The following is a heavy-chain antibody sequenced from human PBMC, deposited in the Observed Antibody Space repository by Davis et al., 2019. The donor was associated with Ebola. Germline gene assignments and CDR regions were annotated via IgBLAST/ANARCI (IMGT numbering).Heavy chain of an antibody. J-gene: IGHJ3*02. CDR2: INSDGSTT. V-gene: IGHV3-74*01. CDR3: ARKTDYSSAEDAFDI. CDR1: GFTVSSNE. Sequence: PGGSLRLSCAASGFTVSSNEMSWVRQAPGKGLEWVSRINSDGSTTTYADSVKGRFTISRDNAKNTLYLQMNSLTAEDTAVYYCARKTDYSSAEDAFDIWGQGTMVTVSS. D-gene: IGHD6-19*01.